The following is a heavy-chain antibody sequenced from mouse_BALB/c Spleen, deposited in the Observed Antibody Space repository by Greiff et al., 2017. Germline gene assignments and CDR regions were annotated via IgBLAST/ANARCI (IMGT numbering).Heavy chain of an antibody. CDR3: ARSPYDYWFAY. J-gene: IGHJ3*01. CDR2: ISSGGGNT. CDR1: GFTFSSYT. Sequence: VMLVESGGGLVKPGGSLKLSCAASGFTFSSYTMSWVRQTPEKRLEWVATISSGGGNTYYPDSVKGRFTISRDNAKNNLYLQMSSLRSEDTALYYCARSPYDYWFAYWGQGTLVTVSA. D-gene: IGHD2-4*01. V-gene: IGHV5-9*03.